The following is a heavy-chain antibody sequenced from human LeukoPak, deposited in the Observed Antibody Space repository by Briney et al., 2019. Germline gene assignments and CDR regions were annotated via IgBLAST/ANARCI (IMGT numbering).Heavy chain of an antibody. Sequence: GGSLRLSCAASGFTFSKAWMSWVRQAPGKGLEWVGRIKSKTDGGTTDYAAPVKGRFSISRDDSKNTLSLQMNSLKTEDAAVYYCTTITMIREHEDYWGQGTLVTVSS. J-gene: IGHJ4*02. CDR3: TTITMIREHEDY. D-gene: IGHD3-10*01. V-gene: IGHV3-15*01. CDR2: IKSKTDGGTT. CDR1: GFTFSKAW.